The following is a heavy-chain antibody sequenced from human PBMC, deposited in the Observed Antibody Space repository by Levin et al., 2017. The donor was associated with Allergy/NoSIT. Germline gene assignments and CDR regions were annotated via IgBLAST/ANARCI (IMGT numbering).Heavy chain of an antibody. V-gene: IGHV3-30*18. D-gene: IGHD6-13*01. CDR2: ISHDGSNK. CDR3: EKQILIAAAGLDY. Sequence: GGSLRLSCAVSGFTLSSYGMHWVRQAPGKGLEWLAVISHDGSNKYYADSVKGRFTISRDNSKNTLYLQMNSLRAEDTAVYYCEKQILIAAAGLDYWGQGILVTVSS. CDR1: GFTLSSYG. J-gene: IGHJ4*02.